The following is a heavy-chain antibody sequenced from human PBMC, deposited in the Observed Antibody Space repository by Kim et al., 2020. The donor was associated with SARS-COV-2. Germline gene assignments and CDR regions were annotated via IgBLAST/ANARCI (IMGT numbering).Heavy chain of an antibody. CDR3: AREGPNTYYFDY. D-gene: IGHD3-16*01. V-gene: IGHV1-46*01. Sequence: NYRQKFQGRVTMTRDTSTSTVYMELRSLRSEDTAVYYCAREGPNTYYFDYWGQGTLVTVSS. J-gene: IGHJ4*02.